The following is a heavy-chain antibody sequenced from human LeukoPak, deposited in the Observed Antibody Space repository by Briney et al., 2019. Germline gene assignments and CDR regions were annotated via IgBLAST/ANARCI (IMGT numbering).Heavy chain of an antibody. D-gene: IGHD2-2*01. CDR3: AREADCSSTSCYAGPVDY. CDR1: GASGASMRAS. V-gene: IGHV6-1*01. Sequence: NTLRLACAISGASGASMRASWDSIRQYPSRGLEWLGRTYYRSKWYNDYAVSVKSRITINPDTSKNQFSLQLNSVTPEDTAVYYCAREADCSSTSCYAGPVDYWGQGTLVTVSS. CDR2: TYYRSKWYN. J-gene: IGHJ4*02.